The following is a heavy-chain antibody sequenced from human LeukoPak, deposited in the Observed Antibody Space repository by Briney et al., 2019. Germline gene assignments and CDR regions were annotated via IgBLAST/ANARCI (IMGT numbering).Heavy chain of an antibody. Sequence: ASVKVSCKASGYTFTAYYMHWVRQAPGQGLEWMGWLNPKSGGTDYAQKFQGRVTMTWDTSTSTAYMELRSLRSDDTAVYYCARSHNWNDRAPYYYYMDVWGKGTTVTISS. J-gene: IGHJ6*03. D-gene: IGHD1-20*01. CDR1: GYTFTAYY. V-gene: IGHV1-2*02. CDR3: ARSHNWNDRAPYYYYMDV. CDR2: LNPKSGGT.